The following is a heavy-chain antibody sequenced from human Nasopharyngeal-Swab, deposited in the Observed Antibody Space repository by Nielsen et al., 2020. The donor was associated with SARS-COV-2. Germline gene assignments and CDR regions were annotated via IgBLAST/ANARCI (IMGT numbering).Heavy chain of an antibody. CDR3: ARHAPTNYDFWRHDAFDI. Sequence: GESLKISCWGSGYSFSSYWIGWVRQMPGKGLEWMGVIYPGDSDTRYSPSFQGQVTISVDKSITTAYLQWSSLKASDTAMYYCARHAPTNYDFWRHDAFDIWGQGTMVTVSS. CDR1: GYSFSSYW. D-gene: IGHD3-3*01. CDR2: IYPGDSDT. J-gene: IGHJ3*02. V-gene: IGHV5-51*01.